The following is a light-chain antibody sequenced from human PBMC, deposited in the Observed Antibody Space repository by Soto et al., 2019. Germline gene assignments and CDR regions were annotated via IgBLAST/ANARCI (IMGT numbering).Light chain of an antibody. V-gene: IGLV2-14*01. CDR1: SSDVGGYNY. J-gene: IGLJ1*01. CDR3: SSYTSSSTLYV. Sequence: QSVLTQPPSASGSPGQSVAISCTGTSSDVGGYNYVSWYQQHPGKAPKLMIYEVSNRPSGASNRFSGSKSGNTASLTISGLQAEDEADYYCSSYTSSSTLYVFGTGTKLTVL. CDR2: EVS.